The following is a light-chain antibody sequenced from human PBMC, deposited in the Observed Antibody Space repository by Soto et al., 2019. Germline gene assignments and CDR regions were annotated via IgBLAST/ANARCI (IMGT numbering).Light chain of an antibody. V-gene: IGLV1-51*01. CDR2: DDH. J-gene: IGLJ3*02. CDR1: SSNIGKTL. Sequence: QSVLTQPPSVSAAPGQKVTISCSGSSSNIGKTLVAWYQHLPGTAPKLLIYDDHRRPSGIPDRFSASKSGTSATLAITGLQTGDEADYCCETWDTNLSAVVFGGGTKLTVL. CDR3: ETWDTNLSAVV.